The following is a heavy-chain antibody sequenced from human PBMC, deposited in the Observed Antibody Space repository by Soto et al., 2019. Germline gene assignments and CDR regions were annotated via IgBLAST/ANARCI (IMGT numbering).Heavy chain of an antibody. CDR3: ARDPNDSGYDFDY. CDR1: GGTFSSYA. Sequence: ASVKVSCKASGGTFSSYAIGWVRQAPGQGLEWMGGINPICGTTNYAQKFQGRVTMTRDTSTSTAYMELSSLRSEDTAVYYCARDPNDSGYDFDYWGQGTLVTVSS. CDR2: INPICGTT. J-gene: IGHJ4*02. V-gene: IGHV1-69*05. D-gene: IGHD5-12*01.